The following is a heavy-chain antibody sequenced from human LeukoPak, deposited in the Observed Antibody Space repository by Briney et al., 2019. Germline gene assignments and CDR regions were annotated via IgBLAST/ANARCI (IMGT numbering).Heavy chain of an antibody. CDR2: IYTGDSDT. Sequence: GESLKTSCKGSGYSFTSYWIGWVRRLPGKGRGGRGIIYTGDSDTRYSPSFQGQVTISADKSISTAYLQWSSLKAPDTAMYYCASRQRGGYYYDSSGYSALDYWGQGTLVTVSS. V-gene: IGHV5-51*01. CDR1: GYSFTSYW. D-gene: IGHD3-22*01. J-gene: IGHJ4*02. CDR3: ASRQRGGYYYDSSGYSALDY.